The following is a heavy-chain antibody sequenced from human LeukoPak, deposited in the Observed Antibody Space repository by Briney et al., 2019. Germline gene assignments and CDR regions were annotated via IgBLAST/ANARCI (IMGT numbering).Heavy chain of an antibody. D-gene: IGHD2-21*02. J-gene: IGHJ4*02. CDR3: AKDRGAIVVVTEFDY. CDR1: GFIFSTYG. CDR2: INGGST. V-gene: IGHV3-23*01. Sequence: GGSLRLSCAASGFIFSTYGMSWVRQAPGKGLEWVSAINGGSTYYADSVKGRFTISRDNSKNTMYLQMNSLRAEDTAVYYCAKDRGAIVVVTEFDYWGQGTLVTVSS.